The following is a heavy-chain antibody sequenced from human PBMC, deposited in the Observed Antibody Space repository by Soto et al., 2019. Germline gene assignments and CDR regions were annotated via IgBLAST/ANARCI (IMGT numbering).Heavy chain of an antibody. J-gene: IGHJ3*02. V-gene: IGHV5-51*01. Sequence: GESLKISWSGSGYSLTSYWIRWVLQMPGKGLEWMGIIYPGDSDTRYSPSFQGQVTISADKSISTAYLQGSTLKASDTAMYYCATPGYSGSFDAFDIWGQGRMVTVSS. CDR2: IYPGDSDT. CDR3: ATPGYSGSFDAFDI. CDR1: GYSLTSYW. D-gene: IGHD1-26*01.